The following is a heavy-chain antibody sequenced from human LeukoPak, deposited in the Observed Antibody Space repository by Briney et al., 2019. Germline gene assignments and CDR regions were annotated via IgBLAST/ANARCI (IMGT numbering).Heavy chain of an antibody. D-gene: IGHD3-10*01. CDR2: INPNSGGT. CDR3: ARGYYYGSGSPFDY. CDR1: GYTFTGYY. V-gene: IGHV1-2*02. J-gene: IGHJ4*02. Sequence: GASVKVSCKASGYTFTGYYMHWVRQAPGQGLEWMGWINPNSGGTNYAQKFQGRVTMTRDTSISTAYMELSRLRSDDTAVYYCARGYYYGSGSPFDYWGQGTLVTVSS.